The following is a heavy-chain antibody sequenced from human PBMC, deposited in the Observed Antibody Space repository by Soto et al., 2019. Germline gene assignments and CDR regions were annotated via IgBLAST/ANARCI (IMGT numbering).Heavy chain of an antibody. Sequence: SETLSLTCTVSGGSISSGGYYWSWIRQHPGRGLEWIGYIYYSGSTYYNPSLKSRVTISVDTSKNQFSLKLSSVTAADTAVYYCARDQYDSSGYYPHYYGMDVWGQGTTVTVSS. J-gene: IGHJ6*02. CDR3: ARDQYDSSGYYPHYYGMDV. V-gene: IGHV4-31*03. D-gene: IGHD3-22*01. CDR1: GGSISSGGYY. CDR2: IYYSGST.